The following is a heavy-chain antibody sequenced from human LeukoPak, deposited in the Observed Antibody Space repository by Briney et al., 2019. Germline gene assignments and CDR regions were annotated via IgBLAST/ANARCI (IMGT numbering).Heavy chain of an antibody. Sequence: GGSLRLSCAASGFTFSSSAMTWVRQVLGKGLEWVSTTGVSGSYYADSVKGRFTISRDNSKNTLYLQMNSLRAEDTAVYYCARDSPPSIAARRGSFDYWGQGTLVTVSS. CDR3: ARDSPPSIAARRGSFDY. CDR2: TGVSGS. CDR1: GFTFSSSA. D-gene: IGHD6-6*01. J-gene: IGHJ4*02. V-gene: IGHV3-23*01.